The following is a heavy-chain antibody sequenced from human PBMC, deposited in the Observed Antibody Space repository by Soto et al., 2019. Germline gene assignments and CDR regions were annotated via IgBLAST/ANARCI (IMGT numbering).Heavy chain of an antibody. CDR3: ALAYQQGHSFES. D-gene: IGHD2-2*01. V-gene: IGHV4-39*01. CDR2: VFNVGST. CDR1: GGSIGRSAYY. Sequence: QPQVQESGPGLVKPSETLSLTCTVSGGSIGRSAYYWGWIRQPPGTGLEWIGSVFNVGSTYYNPSLESRVTVSLDTSKRQFSLRLNSVTAADTAVYYCALAYQQGHSFESWGQGTLVVVSS. J-gene: IGHJ4*02.